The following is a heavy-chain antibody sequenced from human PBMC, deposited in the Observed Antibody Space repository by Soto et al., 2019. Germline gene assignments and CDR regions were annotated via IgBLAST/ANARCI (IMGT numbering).Heavy chain of an antibody. Sequence: GGSLRLSCAASGFTFSSYSMNWVRQAPGKGLEWVSYISSSSSTIYYADSVKGRFTISRDNAKNSLYLQMNSLRDEDTAVYYCARDLWGDGYDYCYYGMDVWGQGTTVTVSS. J-gene: IGHJ6*02. CDR3: ARDLWGDGYDYCYYGMDV. D-gene: IGHD5-12*01. CDR2: ISSSSSTI. V-gene: IGHV3-48*02. CDR1: GFTFSSYS.